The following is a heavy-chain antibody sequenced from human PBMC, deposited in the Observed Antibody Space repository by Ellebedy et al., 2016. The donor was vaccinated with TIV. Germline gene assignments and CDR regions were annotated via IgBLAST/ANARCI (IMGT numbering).Heavy chain of an antibody. J-gene: IGHJ4*02. CDR3: AKGRGGGSDTSAHRYYFDY. D-gene: IGHD3-22*01. CDR1: GFTFSSYA. CDR2: ISSTGSRT. Sequence: GESLKISCAASGFTFSSYAMSWVRQAPGKGLEWVSTISSTGSRTYYADSVEGRFIISRDNSKKTLYLQMSSLRAEDTAVYYCAKGRGGGSDTSAHRYYFDYWGLGTLVTVSS. V-gene: IGHV3-23*01.